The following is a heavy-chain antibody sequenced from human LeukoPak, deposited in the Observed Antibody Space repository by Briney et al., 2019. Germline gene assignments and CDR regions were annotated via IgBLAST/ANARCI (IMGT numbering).Heavy chain of an antibody. J-gene: IGHJ4*02. V-gene: IGHV3-74*01. CDR1: GFPLSNYW. CDR2: ISGDGSST. CDR3: ARDLVVMSAY. Sequence: GGSLRLSCAASGFPLSNYWMHWVRQAPGKGPVWLSRISGDGSSTTYADSVKGRFTISRDNAKNTLYLQMNSLGVEDTAVYYCARDLVVMSAYWGQGTLVTVSS. D-gene: IGHD3-22*01.